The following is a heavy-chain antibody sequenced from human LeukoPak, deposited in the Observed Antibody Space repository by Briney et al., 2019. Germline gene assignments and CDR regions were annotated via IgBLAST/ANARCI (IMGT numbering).Heavy chain of an antibody. Sequence: PGGSLRLSCAASGFTFSSYAMHWVRQAPGKGLEWVAVISYDGSNKYYADSVKGRFTISRDNSKNTLYLQMNSLRAEDTAVYYCARSPTYSSGWYSDYWGQGTLVTVSS. V-gene: IGHV3-30*04. J-gene: IGHJ4*02. CDR2: ISYDGSNK. D-gene: IGHD6-19*01. CDR1: GFTFSSYA. CDR3: ARSPTYSSGWYSDY.